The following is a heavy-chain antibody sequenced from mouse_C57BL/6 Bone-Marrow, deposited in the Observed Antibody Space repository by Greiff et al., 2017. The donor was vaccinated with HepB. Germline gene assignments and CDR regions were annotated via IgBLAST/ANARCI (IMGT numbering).Heavy chain of an antibody. J-gene: IGHJ4*01. V-gene: IGHV1-4*01. CDR1: GYTFTSYT. CDR3: ARWLLRRLRPRRAMDT. CDR2: INPSSGYT. D-gene: IGHD2-2*01. Sequence: QVQLQQSGAELARPGASVKMSCKASGYTFTSYTMHWVKQRPGQGLEWIGYINPSSGYTKYNQKFKDKATLTADKSSSTAYMQLSSLTSEDSAVYYCARWLLRRLRPRRAMDTGVKEPQSPSPQ.